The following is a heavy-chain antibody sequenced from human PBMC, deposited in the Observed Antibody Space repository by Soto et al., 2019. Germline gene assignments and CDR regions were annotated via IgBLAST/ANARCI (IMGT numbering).Heavy chain of an antibody. V-gene: IGHV1-69*12. D-gene: IGHD3-3*01. J-gene: IGHJ3*02. CDR3: ARGFLGRRFDFWGTRYTPLDAFDI. CDR2: IIPMFRAA. Sequence: QVQLVQSGAEVKKPGSSVKVSCKASGDSFSRSAFSWVRQAPGQGLEWMGGIIPMFRAANYAQRFQGRLTIIADESTGTVSLELNSLTSEDTAVYYCARGFLGRRFDFWGTRYTPLDAFDIWGQGTMVTVSS. CDR1: GDSFSRSA.